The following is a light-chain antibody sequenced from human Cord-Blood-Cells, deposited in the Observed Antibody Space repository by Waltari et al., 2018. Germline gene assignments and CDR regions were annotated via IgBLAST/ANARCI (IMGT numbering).Light chain of an antibody. CDR3: QQLNSYPLT. J-gene: IGKJ4*01. CDR1: QGISSY. CDR2: AAS. Sequence: DLQFTQSPSFLSASVGDRVTITCRASQGISSYLAWYQQKPGKAPKLLIYAASTLQSGVPSRFSGSGSGTEFTLTISSLQPEDFATYYCQQLNSYPLTFGGGTKVEIK. V-gene: IGKV1-9*01.